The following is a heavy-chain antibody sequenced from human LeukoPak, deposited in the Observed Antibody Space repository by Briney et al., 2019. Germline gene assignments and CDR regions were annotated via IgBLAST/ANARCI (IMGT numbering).Heavy chain of an antibody. J-gene: IGHJ4*02. CDR1: GFTFRSYE. Sequence: GGSLRLSCGASGFTFRSYEMHWVRQAPGKGLEWVSYISSSGTTRYYADSVKGRFTISRDNSKNTLYLQMNSLRAEDTAVYYCAKDRASGYDNLVYWGQGTLVTVSS. V-gene: IGHV3-48*03. D-gene: IGHD5-12*01. CDR3: AKDRASGYDNLVY. CDR2: ISSSGTTR.